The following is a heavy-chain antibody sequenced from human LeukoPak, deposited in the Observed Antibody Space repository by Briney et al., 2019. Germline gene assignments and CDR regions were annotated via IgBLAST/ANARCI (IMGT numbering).Heavy chain of an antibody. V-gene: IGHV4-31*03. Sequence: PSETLSLTCTVSGGSISSGGYYWSWVRQHPGKGLEWIGYIYYSGSTNYNPSLKSRVTISVDTSKNQFSLKLSSVTAADTAVYYCASTVTKRYYYYYYMDVWGKGTTVTVSS. CDR1: GGSISSGGYY. D-gene: IGHD4-11*01. CDR3: ASTVTKRYYYYYYMDV. J-gene: IGHJ6*03. CDR2: IYYSGST.